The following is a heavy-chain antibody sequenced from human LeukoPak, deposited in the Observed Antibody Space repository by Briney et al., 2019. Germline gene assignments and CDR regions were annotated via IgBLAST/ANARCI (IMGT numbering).Heavy chain of an antibody. CDR1: GFTVSSNY. J-gene: IGHJ4*02. CDR2: IYSGGST. Sequence: GGSLRLSCAASGFTVSSNYMSWVRQAPGKGLEWVSVIYSGGSTQYADSVKGRFTIPRDNSKKTLYLQMDSLRAEDTAVYYCARSHSSSWLYYFEYWGQGTLVTVSS. V-gene: IGHV3-66*01. CDR3: ARSHSSSWLYYFEY. D-gene: IGHD6-13*01.